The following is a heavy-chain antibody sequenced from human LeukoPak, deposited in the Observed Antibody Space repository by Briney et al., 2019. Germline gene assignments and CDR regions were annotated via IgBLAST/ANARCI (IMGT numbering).Heavy chain of an antibody. CDR3: AKAGYCSGGICTDYDCFYYYMDV. Sequence: GGSLRLSCAASGFTFTTYGMHWVRQAPGKGLEWVALIWYDGSNSYYADSVKGRFSISRDNSKNTLYLQMNSLRAEDTAVYYCAKAGYCSGGICTDYDCFYYYMDVWGKGTTVTISS. CDR1: GFTFTTYG. CDR2: IWYDGSNS. J-gene: IGHJ6*03. V-gene: IGHV3-33*06. D-gene: IGHD2-15*01.